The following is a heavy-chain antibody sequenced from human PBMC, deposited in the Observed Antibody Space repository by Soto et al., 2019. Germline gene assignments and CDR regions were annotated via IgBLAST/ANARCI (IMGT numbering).Heavy chain of an antibody. CDR3: GRAGSGSGSYYKTYYYYGMDV. Sequence: ASVKVSCKASGYTFTGYYMHWVRQAPGQGLEWMGWINPNSGGTNYAQKFQGWVTMTRDTSISTAYMELSRLRSDDTAVYYCGRAGSGSGSYYKTYYYYGMDVWGQGTTVTVSS. V-gene: IGHV1-2*04. CDR2: INPNSGGT. CDR1: GYTFTGYY. J-gene: IGHJ6*02. D-gene: IGHD3-10*01.